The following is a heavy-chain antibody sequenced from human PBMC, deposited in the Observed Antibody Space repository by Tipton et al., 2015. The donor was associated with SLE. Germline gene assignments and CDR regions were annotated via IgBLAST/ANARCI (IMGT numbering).Heavy chain of an antibody. CDR3: ARDVGRADYVWGSYRKDY. D-gene: IGHD3-16*02. Sequence: SLRLSCAASGFTFDDYAMHWVRQAPGKGLEWVAVIWYDGSNKYYADSVKGRFTISRDNSKNTLYLQMNSLRAEDTAVYYCARDVGRADYVWGSYRKDYWGQGTLVTVSS. J-gene: IGHJ4*02. CDR2: IWYDGSNK. V-gene: IGHV3-33*08. CDR1: GFTFDDYA.